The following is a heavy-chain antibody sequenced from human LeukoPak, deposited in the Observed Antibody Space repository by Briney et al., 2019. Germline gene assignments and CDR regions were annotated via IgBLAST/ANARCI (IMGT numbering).Heavy chain of an antibody. V-gene: IGHV3-21*06. J-gene: IGHJ4*02. CDR3: AREVLEGLWGAAGY. D-gene: IGHD6-13*01. Sequence: SGGSLRLSCAASGFTFSTFTMNWVRQAPGKGLEWVSSISSGSTYKFYADSLKGRFTISRDNDNNSLYLQMNSLRAEDTAVYYCAREVLEGLWGAAGYWGQGTLVTVSS. CDR2: ISSGSTYK. CDR1: GFTFSTFT.